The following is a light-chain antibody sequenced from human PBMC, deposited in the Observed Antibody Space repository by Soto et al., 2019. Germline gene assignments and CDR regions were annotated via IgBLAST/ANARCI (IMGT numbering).Light chain of an antibody. CDR2: GAS. J-gene: IGKJ1*01. CDR3: QQYNTYST. CDR1: QSISDT. Sequence: EIVMTQSPATLSVSPGGRATLSCRASQSISDTLAWYQQKPGQAPRLLIYGASTRATGFPARFSGSGSGADFTLTISSLQSDDFATYYCQQYNTYSTFGQGTKVDIK. V-gene: IGKV3-15*01.